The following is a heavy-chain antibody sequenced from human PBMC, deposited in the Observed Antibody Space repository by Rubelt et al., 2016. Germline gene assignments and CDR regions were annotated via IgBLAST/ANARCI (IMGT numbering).Heavy chain of an antibody. CDR1: GGSISNYY. D-gene: IGHD1-14*01. CDR2: VSRSGSP. CDR3: VRGHHGLEV. J-gene: IGHJ6*02. Sequence: QVQLQESGPGLVKPSETLSLTCTVSGGSISNYYWNWIRQPPGKGLEWIGHVSRSGSPDYNPPLLGRATIAVDQSTNQFSLRLNSMTAADTAAYYCVRGHHGLEVWGPRTSVTVSS. V-gene: IGHV4-59*01.